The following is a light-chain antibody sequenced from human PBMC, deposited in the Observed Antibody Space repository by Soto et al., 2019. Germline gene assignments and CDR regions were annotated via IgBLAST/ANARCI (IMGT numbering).Light chain of an antibody. CDR2: DVS. V-gene: IGLV2-14*01. Sequence: QSALTQPASVSGSPGQSITISCTGTSSDVGGYNYVSWYQQHPGKAPKLMIYDVSNRPSGVPNRFSGSKSGNTASLTISGLQAEDEADYYFSSYASSSTLVFGGGTKLTVL. J-gene: IGLJ2*01. CDR1: SSDVGGYNY. CDR3: SSYASSSTLV.